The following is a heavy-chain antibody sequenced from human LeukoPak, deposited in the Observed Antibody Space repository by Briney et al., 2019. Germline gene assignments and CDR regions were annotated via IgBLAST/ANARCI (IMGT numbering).Heavy chain of an antibody. CDR1: GFTFSSYA. V-gene: IGHV3-64*01. CDR3: AKDHGSSDWYYFDY. J-gene: IGHJ4*02. Sequence: GGSLRLSCAASGFTFSSYAMHWVRQAPGKGLEYVSAISSNGGSTYYASSVKGRFTISRDNSKNTLYLQMNTLRADDTAVYYCAKDHGSSDWYYFDYWGQGTLVTVSS. D-gene: IGHD6-13*01. CDR2: ISSNGGST.